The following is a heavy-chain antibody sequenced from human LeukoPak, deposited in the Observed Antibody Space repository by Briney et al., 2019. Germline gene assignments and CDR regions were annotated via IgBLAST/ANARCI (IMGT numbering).Heavy chain of an antibody. Sequence: GGSLRLSCAASGFTFSSYGMHWVRQAPGKGLEWVAVIWYDGSNKYYADSVKGRFTISRDNSKNTLYLQMNSLRAEDTAVYYCARAGSGSSYDCWGQGTLVTVSS. D-gene: IGHD3-10*01. CDR2: IWYDGSNK. V-gene: IGHV3-33*01. J-gene: IGHJ4*02. CDR3: ARAGSGSSYDC. CDR1: GFTFSSYG.